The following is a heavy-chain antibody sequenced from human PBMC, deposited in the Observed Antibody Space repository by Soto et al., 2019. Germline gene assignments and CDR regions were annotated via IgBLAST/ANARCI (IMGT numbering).Heavy chain of an antibody. Sequence: GGSLRLSCAASGFTFSSYAMHWVRQAPGKGLEWVAVISYDGSNKYYADSVKGRFTISRDNSKNTLYLQMNSLRAEDTAVYYCARDHSLGYCSSTSCAPIPDAFDIWGQGTMVTVSS. CDR2: ISYDGSNK. V-gene: IGHV3-30-3*01. CDR3: ARDHSLGYCSSTSCAPIPDAFDI. J-gene: IGHJ3*02. D-gene: IGHD2-2*01. CDR1: GFTFSSYA.